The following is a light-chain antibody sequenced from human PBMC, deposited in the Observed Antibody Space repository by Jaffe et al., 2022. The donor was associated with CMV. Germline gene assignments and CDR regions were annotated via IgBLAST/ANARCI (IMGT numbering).Light chain of an antibody. CDR1: QSVSSTY. CDR2: ATS. Sequence: EIVLTQSPGTLSLSPGERATLSCRASQSVSSTYLAWYQQKPGQAPRLLIFATSSRATGIPDRFSGSGSGTEFILTISRLEPEDSAVYSCQQYGSSPQTFGQGTKLEIK. CDR3: QQYGSSPQT. J-gene: IGKJ2*01. V-gene: IGKV3-20*01.